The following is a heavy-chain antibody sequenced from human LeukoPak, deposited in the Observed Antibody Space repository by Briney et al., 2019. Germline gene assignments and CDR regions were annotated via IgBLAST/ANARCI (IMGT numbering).Heavy chain of an antibody. CDR3: ARHARRGNVGATISEIFDY. Sequence: SETLSLTCAVYGGSFSGYYWSWIRQPPGKGLEWIGEINHSGSTNYNPSLKSRVTISVDTSKNQFSLKLSSVTAADTAVYYCARHARRGNVGATISEIFDYWGQGTLVTVSS. V-gene: IGHV4-34*01. J-gene: IGHJ4*02. CDR2: INHSGST. CDR1: GGSFSGYY. D-gene: IGHD1-26*01.